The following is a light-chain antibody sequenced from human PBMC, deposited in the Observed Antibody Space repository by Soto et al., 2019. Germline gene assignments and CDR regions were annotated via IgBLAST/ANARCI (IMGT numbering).Light chain of an antibody. CDR1: TSDVGGYNY. V-gene: IGLV2-14*01. CDR3: LSKTSSISYV. J-gene: IGLJ1*01. Sequence: VLTQHASVSGSPGQSITISCTGTTSDVGGYNYVSWYQQHPGKVPKLLIHEVSNRPSGVSNRFSGSKSGNTASLTISGLQAEDEADYYCLSKTSSISYVFGTGTKVTVL. CDR2: EVS.